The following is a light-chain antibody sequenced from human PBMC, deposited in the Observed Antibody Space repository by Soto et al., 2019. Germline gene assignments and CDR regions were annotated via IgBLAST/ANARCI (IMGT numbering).Light chain of an antibody. V-gene: IGKV1-39*01. CDR3: QQCYSSPRT. Sequence: DIQMTQSPSTLSAGVGDRGTITCRASQRISTYLNGYQQKPGKAPTLLIYAASSLQSGVPSRFSGGGSGTDVTLTINTLQHEDFATYFCQQCYSSPRTFGQGTKVEIK. CDR1: QRISTY. CDR2: AAS. J-gene: IGKJ1*01.